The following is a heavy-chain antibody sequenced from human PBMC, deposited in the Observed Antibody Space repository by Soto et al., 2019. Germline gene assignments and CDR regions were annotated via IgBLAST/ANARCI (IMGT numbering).Heavy chain of an antibody. CDR2: ISHDESNK. CDR1: GFTFRSYV. D-gene: IGHD3-22*01. V-gene: IGHV3-30-3*01. J-gene: IGHJ1*01. Sequence: QVQLVESGGGVVQPGTSLKLSCEASGFTFRSYVMHWVRQSPVKRLEWVAAISHDESNKHYADSVRGRFPISRDNSKKTLYLQMRSMTDQDTGVYYCAREEKRSGYAGAFKYWGRGTLVTGS. CDR3: AREEKRSGYAGAFKY.